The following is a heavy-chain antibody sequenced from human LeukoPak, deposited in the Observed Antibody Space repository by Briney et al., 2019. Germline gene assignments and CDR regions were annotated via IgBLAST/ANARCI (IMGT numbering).Heavy chain of an antibody. Sequence: GGSLRLSCAASGFTFSSYAMSWVRQAPGKGLEWVSAISGSGGSTYYADSVKGRFTISRDNAKNTLYLQMNSLRAEDTAVYYCARDTTYSSSSPWFDPWGQGTLVTVSS. J-gene: IGHJ5*02. D-gene: IGHD6-6*01. V-gene: IGHV3-23*01. CDR3: ARDTTYSSSSPWFDP. CDR1: GFTFSSYA. CDR2: ISGSGGST.